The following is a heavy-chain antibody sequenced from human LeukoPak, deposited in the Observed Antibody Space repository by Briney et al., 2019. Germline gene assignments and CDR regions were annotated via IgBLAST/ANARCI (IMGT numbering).Heavy chain of an antibody. J-gene: IGHJ5*02. D-gene: IGHD6-6*01. Sequence: ASVKVSCKASGYTFTSYGISWVRQAPGHGLEWMGWISAYNGNTNYAQKLQGRVTMTTDTSTSTAYMELRSLRSDDTAVYYCAREVSIYSSSSGNWFDPWGQGTLVTVSS. CDR2: ISAYNGNT. CDR3: AREVSIYSSSSGNWFDP. CDR1: GYTFTSYG. V-gene: IGHV1-18*01.